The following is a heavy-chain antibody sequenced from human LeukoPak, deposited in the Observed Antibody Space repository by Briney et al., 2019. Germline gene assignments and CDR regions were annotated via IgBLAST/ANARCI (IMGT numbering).Heavy chain of an antibody. CDR2: IYHSGST. D-gene: IGHD3-9*01. CDR1: GGSMSSYY. Sequence: SETLSLTCTVSGGSMSSYYWSWIRQSPGKGLEWIGYIYHSGSTDYNSSLKSRVTISEDTSKKQFSLKVSSVTAADTAVYYCARDWNPTAEDILTGYYDYWGQGTLVTVSS. J-gene: IGHJ4*02. V-gene: IGHV4-59*01. CDR3: ARDWNPTAEDILTGYYDY.